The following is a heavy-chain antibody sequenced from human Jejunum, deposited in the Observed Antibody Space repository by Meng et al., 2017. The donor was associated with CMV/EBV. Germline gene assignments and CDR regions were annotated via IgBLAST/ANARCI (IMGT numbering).Heavy chain of an antibody. D-gene: IGHD3-10*01. J-gene: IGHJ3*02. V-gene: IGHV4-59*01. CDR1: GGSISNYY. CDR2: MFYTGRT. Sequence: IVPGGSISNYYWSWIRQPPGRGMDSIGYMFYTGRTYYNPSLKRRVTMSVDTSKNEFSLKLSSVTAADTAIYYCARRKITSYAFDIWGRGTMVTVSS. CDR3: ARRKITSYAFDI.